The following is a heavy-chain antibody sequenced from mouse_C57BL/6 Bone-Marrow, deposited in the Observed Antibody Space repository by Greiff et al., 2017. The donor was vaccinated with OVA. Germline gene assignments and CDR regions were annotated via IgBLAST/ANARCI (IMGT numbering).Heavy chain of an antibody. CDR1: GYTFTSYW. V-gene: IGHV1-55*01. D-gene: IGHD2-14*01. J-gene: IGHJ4*01. CDR3: ASCASYYRDYYAMDY. CDR2: IYPGSGST. Sequence: QVQLQQPGAELVKPGASVKMSCTASGYTFTSYWITWVKQRPGQGLEWIGDIYPGSGSTNYNEKFKSKATLTVDTSSSTAYMQLSSLTSEDSTFYYCASCASYYRDYYAMDYWGQGTSVTVSS.